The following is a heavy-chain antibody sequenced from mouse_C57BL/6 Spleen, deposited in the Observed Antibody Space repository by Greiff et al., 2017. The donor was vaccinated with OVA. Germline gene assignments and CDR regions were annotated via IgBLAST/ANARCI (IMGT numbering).Heavy chain of an antibody. D-gene: IGHD1-1*01. CDR2: ISSGSSTI. CDR1: GFTFSDYG. V-gene: IGHV5-17*01. J-gene: IGHJ2*01. CDR3: ARDYGSTLYYFDY. Sequence: EVQLVESGGGLVKPGGSLKLSCAASGFTFSDYGMHWVRQAPEKGLEWVAYISSGSSTIYYADTVKGRFTISRDNAKNTLFLQMTSLRSEDTAMYYCARDYGSTLYYFDYWGQGTTLTVSS.